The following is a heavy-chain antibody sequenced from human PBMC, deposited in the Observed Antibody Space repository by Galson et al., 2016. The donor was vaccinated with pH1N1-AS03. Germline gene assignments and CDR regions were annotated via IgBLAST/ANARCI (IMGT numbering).Heavy chain of an antibody. Sequence: SVKVSCKASGHNFTNYAIHWVRQAPGQRLEWMGWINVGSGNTKYSQKFQGRVTMTRDTSASTAYMELSSLTSDDTSVYYCARVFLEAVIDYWGQGPLVTVSS. J-gene: IGHJ4*02. CDR1: GHNFTNYA. D-gene: IGHD3-3*01. CDR2: INVGSGNT. V-gene: IGHV1-3*01. CDR3: ARVFLEAVIDY.